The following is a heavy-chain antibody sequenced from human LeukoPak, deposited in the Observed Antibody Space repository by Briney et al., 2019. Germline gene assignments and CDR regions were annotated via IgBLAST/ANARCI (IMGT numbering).Heavy chain of an antibody. V-gene: IGHV3-33*01. D-gene: IGHD3-22*01. J-gene: IGHJ4*02. CDR2: IWYDGSNK. Sequence: GGSLRLSCAASGFTFSSYGMHWVRQAPGKGLEWVAVIWYDGSNKYYADSVKGRFTISRDNSKNTLYQQMNSLRAEDTAVYCCARDLHGYYDSSGYLLDYWGQGTLVTVSS. CDR1: GFTFSSYG. CDR3: ARDLHGYYDSSGYLLDY.